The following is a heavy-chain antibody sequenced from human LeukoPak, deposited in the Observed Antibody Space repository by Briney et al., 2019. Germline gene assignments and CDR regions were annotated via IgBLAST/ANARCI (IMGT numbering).Heavy chain of an antibody. Sequence: ASVKVSCKASGYTFTNYDINWVRQATGQGLEWMGWMNPNSGNTDYAQKFQGRVTMTRNTSISTAYMELSSLRAEDTAVYYCVRGDYSSRGFDYWGQGTLVTVSS. D-gene: IGHD6-19*01. CDR2: MNPNSGNT. V-gene: IGHV1-8*01. CDR3: VRGDYSSRGFDY. CDR1: GYTFTNYD. J-gene: IGHJ4*02.